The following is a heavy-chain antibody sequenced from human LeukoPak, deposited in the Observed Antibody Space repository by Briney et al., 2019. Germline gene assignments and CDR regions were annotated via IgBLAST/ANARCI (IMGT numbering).Heavy chain of an antibody. D-gene: IGHD3-22*01. CDR1: GFTFSSYE. V-gene: IGHV3-23*01. CDR2: ISGSGGST. J-gene: IGHJ4*02. CDR3: AKDRGVYYDSSGYYGKYY. Sequence: GGSLRLSCAASGFTFSSYEMNWVRQAPGKGLEWASAISGSGGSTYYADSVKGRFTISRDNSKNTLYLQMNSLRAEDTAVYYCAKDRGVYYDSSGYYGKYYWGQGTLVTVSS.